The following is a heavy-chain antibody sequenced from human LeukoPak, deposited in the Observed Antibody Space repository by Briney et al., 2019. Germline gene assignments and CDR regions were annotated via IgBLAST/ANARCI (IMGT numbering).Heavy chain of an antibody. J-gene: IGHJ6*02. CDR1: GGSISPYF. CDR2: IYYSGST. Sequence: SETLSLTCTVSGGSISPYFWSWIRQPPGKGLEWIGYIYYSGSTNYNPSLKSRVTMSVDMSKNQFSLKLSSVTAADTAVYYCARDRRYYDTSGTVYYDAMDVWGQGTTVTVSS. V-gene: IGHV4-59*01. D-gene: IGHD3-22*01. CDR3: ARDRRYYDTSGTVYYDAMDV.